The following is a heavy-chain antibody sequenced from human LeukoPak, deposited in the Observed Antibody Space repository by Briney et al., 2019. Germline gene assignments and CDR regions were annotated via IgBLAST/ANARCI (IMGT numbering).Heavy chain of an antibody. J-gene: IGHJ3*02. CDR3: ARDRANWGIGDAFDI. V-gene: IGHV3-30*04. CDR1: GFTFSSYA. Sequence: GGSLRLSCAASGFTFSSYAMHWVRQAPGKGLEWVAVISYDGSNKYYADSVKGRFTISRDNSKNTLYPQMNSLRAEDTAVYYCARDRANWGIGDAFDIWGQGTMVTVSS. CDR2: ISYDGSNK. D-gene: IGHD7-27*01.